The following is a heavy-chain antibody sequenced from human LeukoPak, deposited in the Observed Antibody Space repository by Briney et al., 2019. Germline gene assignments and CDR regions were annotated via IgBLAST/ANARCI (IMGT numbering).Heavy chain of an antibody. J-gene: IGHJ6*02. CDR2: IWYDGSNK. CDR1: GFTFSSYG. D-gene: IGHD2-21*02. CDR3: ARADCGGDCYPFYYYYGMDV. Sequence: GGSLRLSCAASGFTFSSYGMHWVRQAPGKGLEWVAVIWYDGSNKYYADSVKGRFTISRDNSKNTLYLQMNSLRAEDTAVYYCARADCGGDCYPFYYYYGMDVWGQGTTVTVSS. V-gene: IGHV3-33*01.